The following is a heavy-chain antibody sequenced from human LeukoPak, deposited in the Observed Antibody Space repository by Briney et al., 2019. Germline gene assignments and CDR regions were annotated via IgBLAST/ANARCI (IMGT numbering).Heavy chain of an antibody. J-gene: IGHJ4*02. V-gene: IGHV3-48*03. CDR3: AKATIEQWLVKVDSFDS. Sequence: PGGSLRLSCAASGFTFSSYEMNWVRQAPGKGLEWVSYISSSGSTIYYADSVKGRFTISRDNSKNTLYLQMNSLRGEDTARYYCAKATIEQWLVKVDSFDSWGQGTLVSVSS. D-gene: IGHD6-19*01. CDR1: GFTFSSYE. CDR2: ISSSGSTI.